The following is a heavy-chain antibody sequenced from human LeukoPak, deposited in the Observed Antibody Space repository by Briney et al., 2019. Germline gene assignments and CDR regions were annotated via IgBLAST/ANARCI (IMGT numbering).Heavy chain of an antibody. V-gene: IGHV3-21*01. Sequence: GGSLRLSCAASGFTFSSYSMNWVRQAPGKGLEWVSSISSSSSYIYYAGSVKGRFTISRDNAKKSLYLQMNSLRAEDTAVYYCGRSQNYNDSGYSYWGQGTLVTVSS. CDR3: GRSQNYNDSGYSY. CDR1: GFTFSSYS. D-gene: IGHD3-22*01. CDR2: ISSSSSYI. J-gene: IGHJ4*02.